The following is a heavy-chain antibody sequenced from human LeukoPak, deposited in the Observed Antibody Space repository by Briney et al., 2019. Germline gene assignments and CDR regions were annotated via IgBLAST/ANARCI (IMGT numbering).Heavy chain of an antibody. J-gene: IGHJ3*02. Sequence: SETLSLTCTVSGGSISSYYWSWLRQPPGKGLEWIGHIYYSGSTNYNPSLKSRVTISVDTSKNQFSLKLSSVTAADTAVYYCARDGAAHRAPGAFDIWGQGTMVTVSS. D-gene: IGHD6-6*01. V-gene: IGHV4-59*01. CDR2: IYYSGST. CDR1: GGSISSYY. CDR3: ARDGAAHRAPGAFDI.